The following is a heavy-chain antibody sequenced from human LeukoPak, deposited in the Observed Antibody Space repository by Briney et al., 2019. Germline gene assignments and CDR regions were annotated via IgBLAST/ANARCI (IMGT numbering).Heavy chain of an antibody. D-gene: IGHD3-16*01. Sequence: GGSLRLSCAASGFTFSSYSMNWVRQAPGKGLEWVSSISSSSSYIYYADSVKGRFTISRDNAKNPLYLQMNSLRAEDTAVYYCARGPLGIRYFDYWGQGTLVTVSS. V-gene: IGHV3-21*01. J-gene: IGHJ4*02. CDR2: ISSSSSYI. CDR3: ARGPLGIRYFDY. CDR1: GFTFSSYS.